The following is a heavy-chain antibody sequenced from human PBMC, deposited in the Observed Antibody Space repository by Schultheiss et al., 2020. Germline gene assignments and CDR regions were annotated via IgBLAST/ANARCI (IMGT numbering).Heavy chain of an antibody. D-gene: IGHD6-19*01. CDR2: IYYSGST. CDR3: ARVPSGWYLGDFDY. Sequence: SQTLSLTCAVYGGSFSGYYWGWIRQPPGKGLEWIGSIYYSGSTYYNPSLKSRVTISVDTSKNQFSLKLSSVTAADTAVYYCARVPSGWYLGDFDYWGQGTLVTVSS. V-gene: IGHV4-34*01. CDR1: GGSFSGYY. J-gene: IGHJ4*02.